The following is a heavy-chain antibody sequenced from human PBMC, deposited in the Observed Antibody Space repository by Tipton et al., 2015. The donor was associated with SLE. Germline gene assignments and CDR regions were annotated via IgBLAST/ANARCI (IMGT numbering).Heavy chain of an antibody. CDR2: IKQDGSEQ. Sequence: SLRLSCAVSGFTFSTYWMGWVRQAPGKGLEWVANIKQDGSEQGYADSVKGRFSISRDNARNSLFLQMNSLRAEDTAVYYCARSVLEGFCTPTNCHPNWFDSWGQGALVTVSS. D-gene: IGHD2-2*01. J-gene: IGHJ5*01. CDR1: GFTFSTYW. V-gene: IGHV3-7*01. CDR3: ARSVLEGFCTPTNCHPNWFDS.